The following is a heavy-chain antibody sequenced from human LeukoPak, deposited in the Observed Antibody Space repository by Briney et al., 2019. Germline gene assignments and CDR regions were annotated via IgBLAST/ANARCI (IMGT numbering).Heavy chain of an antibody. Sequence: GGSLRLSCAASGFTFNSYAMYWVRQAPGKGLEWISGIFGSGGSAHYADSVKGRFTISRDNSKNTSYLQVNSLRAEDTAVYYCGKTTAGYSSGRFPGWPVDYWGQGTLVTVSS. V-gene: IGHV3-23*01. J-gene: IGHJ4*02. CDR3: GKTTAGYSSGRFPGWPVDY. D-gene: IGHD6-19*01. CDR2: IFGSGGSA. CDR1: GFTFNSYA.